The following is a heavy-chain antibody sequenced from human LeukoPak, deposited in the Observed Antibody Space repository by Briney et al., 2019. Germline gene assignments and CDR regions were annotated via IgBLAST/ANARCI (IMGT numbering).Heavy chain of an antibody. D-gene: IGHD3-9*01. CDR2: ISSSGSTI. CDR1: GFTFCDYY. J-gene: IGHJ4*02. CDR3: ARGGDYYDILTGSLDY. V-gene: IGHV3-11*01. Sequence: GGSLRLSCAASGFTFCDYYMSWIRQAPGKGVEWVSYISSSGSTIYYADSVKGRFTISRDNAKNSLYLQMNSLRAEDTAVYYCARGGDYYDILTGSLDYWGQGTLVTVSS.